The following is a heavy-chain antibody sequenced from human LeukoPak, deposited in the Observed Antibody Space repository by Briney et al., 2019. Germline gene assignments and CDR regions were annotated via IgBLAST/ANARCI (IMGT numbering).Heavy chain of an antibody. Sequence: PGGSLRLSCAASGFTFSSYDMHWVRQATGKGLEWVSAIGTAGDTYYPGSVKGRFTISRENAKNSLYLQMNSLRAGDTAVYYCARSVGYSYGYYYYYMDVWGKGTTVTISS. CDR2: IGTAGDT. J-gene: IGHJ6*03. D-gene: IGHD5-18*01. CDR3: ARSVGYSYGYYYYYMDV. CDR1: GFTFSSYD. V-gene: IGHV3-13*01.